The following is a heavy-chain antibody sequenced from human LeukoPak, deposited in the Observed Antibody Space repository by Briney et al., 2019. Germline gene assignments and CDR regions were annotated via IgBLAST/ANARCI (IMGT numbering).Heavy chain of an antibody. CDR3: ARDPLQQLVIQIDY. CDR1: GFTFSSYS. J-gene: IGHJ4*02. Sequence: GGSLRLSCAASGFTFSSYSMNWVRQAPGKGLEWVSSISSSSSYIYYADSVKGRFTISRDNAKNSLYLQMNSLRAEDTAVYYCARDPLQQLVIQIDYWGREPWSPSPQ. D-gene: IGHD6-13*01. V-gene: IGHV3-21*01. CDR2: ISSSSSYI.